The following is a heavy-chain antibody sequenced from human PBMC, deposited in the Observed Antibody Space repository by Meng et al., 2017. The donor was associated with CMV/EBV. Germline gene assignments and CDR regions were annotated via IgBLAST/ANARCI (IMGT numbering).Heavy chain of an antibody. V-gene: IGHV3-30*02. J-gene: IGHJ4*02. D-gene: IGHD2-2*01. CDR2: IRYDGSNK. CDR3: AKDKEGGPAAHYWGGFDY. CDR1: GFTFSSYW. Sequence: GESLKISCAASGFTFSSYWMSWVRQAPGKGLEWVAFIRYDGSNKYYADSVKGRFTISRDNSKNTLYLQMNSLRAEDTAVYYCAKDKEGGPAAHYWGGFDYWGQGTLVTVSS.